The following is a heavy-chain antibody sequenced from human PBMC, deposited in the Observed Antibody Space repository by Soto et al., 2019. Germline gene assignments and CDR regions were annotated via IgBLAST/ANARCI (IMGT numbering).Heavy chain of an antibody. J-gene: IGHJ3*01. Sequence: EMQLLESGGGLQQPGGSLRLSCAASGFTINNFAMGWVRQAPGKGLAWISAVTGRSRNTYYADSVKGRFTISRNNFENTGYLQMDGLRVEDTAVYYCAKITPYGVNYRYAFDVWGRATMVTGAS. CDR1: GFTINNFA. D-gene: IGHD1-7*01. CDR2: VTGRSRNT. V-gene: IGHV3-23*01. CDR3: AKITPYGVNYRYAFDV.